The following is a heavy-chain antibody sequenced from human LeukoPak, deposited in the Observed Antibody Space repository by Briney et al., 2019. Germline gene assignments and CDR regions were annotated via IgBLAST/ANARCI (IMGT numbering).Heavy chain of an antibody. CDR2: ISCSGGST. D-gene: IGHD3-22*01. CDR3: AKDQFDDSGGYSTNY. CDR1: GFTFSSYA. V-gene: IGHV3-23*01. Sequence: GGSLRLSCAASGFTFSSYAMSWVRQAPGKGLEWVSAISCSGGSTYCADSVKRRFTISRDNSKNNLSLPMNSLRAEDTAVHYCAKDQFDDSGGYSTNYWGQGPLVPVSS. J-gene: IGHJ4*02.